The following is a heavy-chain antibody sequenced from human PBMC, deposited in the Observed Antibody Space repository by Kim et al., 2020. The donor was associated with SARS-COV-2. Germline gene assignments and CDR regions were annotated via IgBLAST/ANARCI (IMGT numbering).Heavy chain of an antibody. D-gene: IGHD3-22*01. CDR1: GFTVSSNY. V-gene: IGHV3-53*01. CDR2: IYSGGST. CDR3: AREKYYYDSSGPIYYSGM. Sequence: GGSLRLSCAASGFTVSSNYMSWVRQAPGKGLEWVSVIYSGGSTYYADSVKGRCTISRDNSKNTLYLQMNSLRAADTAVDYCAREKYYYDSSGPIYYSGM. J-gene: IGHJ6*01.